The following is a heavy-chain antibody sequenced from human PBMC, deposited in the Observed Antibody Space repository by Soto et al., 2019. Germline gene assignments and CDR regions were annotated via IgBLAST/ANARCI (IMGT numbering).Heavy chain of an antibody. V-gene: IGHV5-51*01. J-gene: IGHJ5*02. Sequence: GESLKISCNASGYSFTRYWIGWVRQMPGKGLEWMGIIYPGDSDAKYSPSFQGQVTISVDKSISTAYLQWSSLKASDTALYLCAIHNSGWDIGHWGEGPLVTVSS. CDR1: GYSFTRYW. D-gene: IGHD6-25*01. CDR3: AIHNSGWDIGH. CDR2: IYPGDSDA.